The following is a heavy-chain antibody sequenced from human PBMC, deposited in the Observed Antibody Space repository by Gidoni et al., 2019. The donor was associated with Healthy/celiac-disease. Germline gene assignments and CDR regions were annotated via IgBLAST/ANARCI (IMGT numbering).Heavy chain of an antibody. D-gene: IGHD6-19*01. CDR3: TTDGVGYSSGWYLDYYYGMDV. CDR1: GFPFSNAW. Sequence: EVQLVESGGGLVKPGGSPRLSCAAAGFPFSNAWMSWVRQAPGKGLEWVGRIKSKADGGTTDYAAPVKGRFTISRDDSKSTLYLQMNSLKTEDTAVYYCTTDGVGYSSGWYLDYYYGMDVWGQGTTVTVSS. J-gene: IGHJ6*02. CDR2: IKSKADGGTT. V-gene: IGHV3-15*01.